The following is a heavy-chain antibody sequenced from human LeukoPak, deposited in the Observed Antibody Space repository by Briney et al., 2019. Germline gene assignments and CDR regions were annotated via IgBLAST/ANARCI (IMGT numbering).Heavy chain of an antibody. CDR2: INEGGSGK. V-gene: IGHV3-7*01. D-gene: IGHD3-16*01. J-gene: IGHJ4*02. Sequence: PGGSLRLSCEAYGFIFTDYWMSWVRQVPGKGLEWVTNINEGGSGKYYVDSVKGRFTISRDNAKNSLYLHMNSLRAEDTAVYYCVRDEKKRGGDYWGQGILVTVSS. CDR1: GFIFTDYW. CDR3: VRDEKKRGGDY.